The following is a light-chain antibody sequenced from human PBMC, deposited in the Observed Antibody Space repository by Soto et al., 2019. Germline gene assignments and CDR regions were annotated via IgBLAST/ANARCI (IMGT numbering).Light chain of an antibody. J-gene: IGKJ5*01. V-gene: IGKV1-33*01. CDR3: QQYENLPP. CDR1: QNINNY. CDR2: DAS. Sequence: DIQITQSLSTLSAFVGARVTITCQASQNINNYLNWYQQKPGRAPKLLIYDASNLEAGVPSRFRGSGSGTDFTFTISRLQPEDIATYYCQQYENLPPFGQGTRLEIK.